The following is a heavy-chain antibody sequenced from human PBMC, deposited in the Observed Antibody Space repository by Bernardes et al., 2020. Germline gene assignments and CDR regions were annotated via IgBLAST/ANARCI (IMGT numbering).Heavy chain of an antibody. CDR2: INQDGSEK. CDR1: GFTFRSYW. Sequence: WGSLSLSCAASGFTFRSYWMNWVRQAPGTGLEWVANINQDGSEKYYVDSVKGQFTISSDNAKNSLYLQMNSLSAEDTAVYYCSRDGVAAGVYFDYWGQGNRVTVSS. D-gene: IGHD6-13*01. V-gene: IGHV3-7*03. CDR3: SRDGVAAGVYFDY. J-gene: IGHJ4*02.